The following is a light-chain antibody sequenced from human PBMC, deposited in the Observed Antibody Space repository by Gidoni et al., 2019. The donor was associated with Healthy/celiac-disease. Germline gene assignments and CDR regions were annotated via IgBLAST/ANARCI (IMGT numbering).Light chain of an antibody. CDR2: AAS. CDR3: QQSYSTLLT. CDR1: QSISSY. J-gene: IGKJ4*01. Sequence: DIQLTQSPSSLSAAVGDRVTSPCRASQSISSYLNWYQQKPGKAPKLLIYAASRLQSGVPSRFSGSGSGTEFTLTISSLQPEDFATYYCQQSYSTLLTFGEGTKVEIK. V-gene: IGKV1-39*01.